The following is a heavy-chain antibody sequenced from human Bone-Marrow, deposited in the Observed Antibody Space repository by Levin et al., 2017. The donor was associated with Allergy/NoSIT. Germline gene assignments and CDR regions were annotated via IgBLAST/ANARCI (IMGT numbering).Heavy chain of an antibody. Sequence: ASVKVSCKTSGYTFTSYYVHWVRQAPGQGLEWMGVINPNGGSTDYAQRFQDRVAVTSDTSANTVYMQLSSLRSEDTAFYFCSVVVFCTAGGCAYWGQGTLVTVSS. CDR2: INPNGGST. D-gene: IGHD2-8*02. J-gene: IGHJ4*02. CDR3: SVVVFCTAGGCAY. V-gene: IGHV1-46*01. CDR1: GYTFTSYY.